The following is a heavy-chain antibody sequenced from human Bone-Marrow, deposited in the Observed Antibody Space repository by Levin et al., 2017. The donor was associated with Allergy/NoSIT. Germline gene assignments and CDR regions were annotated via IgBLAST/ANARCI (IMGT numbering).Heavy chain of an antibody. J-gene: IGHJ3*01. Sequence: ASVKVSCEASGYIFTDYYIHWVRQAPGQGLEWMGWVNPKTGGTHYIQKFEGRVTMTRDASLSTAYMELSRLTSDDTAVYFCAILTHYYDSSGPHSFDVWGQGTMATVTS. CDR1: GYIFTDYY. CDR3: AILTHYYDSSGPHSFDV. CDR2: VNPKTGGT. D-gene: IGHD3-22*01. V-gene: IGHV1-2*02.